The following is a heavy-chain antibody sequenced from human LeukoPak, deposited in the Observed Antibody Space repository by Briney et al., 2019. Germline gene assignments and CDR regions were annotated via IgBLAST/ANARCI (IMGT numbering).Heavy chain of an antibody. CDR2: IRRDGGEI. V-gene: IGHV3-7*01. Sequence: GGSLRLSCAASGFSFSTSWMTWVRQAPGKGLEWVANIRRDGGEIYYMDSVRGRSAIYRNSAKNSLYILMNSLRVEHPAVYLWVRYGDEWNDFDHWGQGTLVTVSS. CDR1: GFSFSTSW. D-gene: IGHD1-1*01. CDR3: VRYGDEWNDFDH. J-gene: IGHJ4*02.